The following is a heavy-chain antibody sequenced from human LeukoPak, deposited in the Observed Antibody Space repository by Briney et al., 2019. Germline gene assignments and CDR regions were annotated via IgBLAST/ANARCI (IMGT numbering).Heavy chain of an antibody. D-gene: IGHD4-17*01. CDR2: ISANYRT. J-gene: IGHJ4*01. V-gene: IGHV3-23*01. Sequence: GGSLRLSCAASGFTFGSYSMSWARQAPGKGLEWVSAISANYRTYYADSVRARFTISRDNSKSTLYLQMNSMRGEDTAVYYCAKDPGDGDRLVYWGQGALVTVSS. CDR3: AKDPGDGDRLVY. CDR1: GFTFGSYS.